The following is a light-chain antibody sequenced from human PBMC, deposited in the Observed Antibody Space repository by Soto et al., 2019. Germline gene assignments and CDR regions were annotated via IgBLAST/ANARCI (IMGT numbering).Light chain of an antibody. J-gene: IGKJ1*01. Sequence: DIQMTQSPSSLSASVGDRVTITCRASQSISSYLNWYQQKPGKAPKLLIYAASSLQSGVPSRFSGSGSGTDFTLTISSLQTDDFASYYCQQYDSYSWTFGQGTKVDIK. CDR3: QQYDSYSWT. CDR2: AAS. V-gene: IGKV1-39*01. CDR1: QSISSY.